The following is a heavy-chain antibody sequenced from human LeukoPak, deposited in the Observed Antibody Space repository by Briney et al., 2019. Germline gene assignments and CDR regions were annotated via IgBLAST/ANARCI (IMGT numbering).Heavy chain of an antibody. CDR1: GFTFNTYW. J-gene: IGHJ4*02. CDR3: ARSSYPYYFDY. Sequence: GGSLRLSCAASGFTFNTYWMHWVRQAPGKGLVWVSRINNDGSDTIYADSVKGRFTISRNNAKDTLYLQMISLRVEDTAVYYCARSSYPYYFDYWGQGTLVTVSS. V-gene: IGHV3-74*01. CDR2: INNDGSDT.